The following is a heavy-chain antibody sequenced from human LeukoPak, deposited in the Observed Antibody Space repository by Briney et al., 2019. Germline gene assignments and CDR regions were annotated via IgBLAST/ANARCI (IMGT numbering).Heavy chain of an antibody. V-gene: IGHV4-31*03. CDR3: ARDRSGTQGAFDI. J-gene: IGHJ3*02. D-gene: IGHD1-1*01. CDR2: IYYSGST. Sequence: PSETLSLTCTVSGGSISSGGYYWSWIRQHPGKGLEWIGYIYYSGSTYYNPSLKSRVTISVDTSKNQFSLKLSSVTAADTAVYYCARDRSGTQGAFDIWGQGAMVTVSS. CDR1: GGSISSGGYY.